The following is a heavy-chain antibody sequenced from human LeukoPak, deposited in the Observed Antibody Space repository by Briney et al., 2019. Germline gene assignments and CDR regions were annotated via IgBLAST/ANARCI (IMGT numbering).Heavy chain of an antibody. D-gene: IGHD3-10*01. V-gene: IGHV4-59*01. J-gene: IGHJ3*02. Sequence: SETLSLTCTVSGGSISSYYWSWIRQPPGKGLEWIGYIYYSGSTNYNPSLKSRVTISVDTSKNQFSLKLSSVPAADTAVYYCARGLKGWFGELYDAFDIWGQGTMVTVSS. CDR3: ARGLKGWFGELYDAFDI. CDR2: IYYSGST. CDR1: GGSISSYY.